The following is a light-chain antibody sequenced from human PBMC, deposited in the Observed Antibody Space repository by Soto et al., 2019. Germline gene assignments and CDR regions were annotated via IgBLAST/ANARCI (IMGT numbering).Light chain of an antibody. CDR3: QKYNSAPT. J-gene: IGKJ1*01. V-gene: IGKV1-27*01. CDR1: QGISNY. Sequence: DIQMTQSPSSLSASVGDRVTITCRASQGISNYLAWYQQKPGKAPNLLIYAASTLQSGVPSRFSGSGSGTDFTLTISSLQPEDVATYYCQKYNSAPTFGQGTRVEIK. CDR2: AAS.